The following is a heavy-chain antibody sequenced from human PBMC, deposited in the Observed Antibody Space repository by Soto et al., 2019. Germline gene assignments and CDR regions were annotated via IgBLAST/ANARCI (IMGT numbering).Heavy chain of an antibody. CDR3: AREGPITATTHYFYSGMDV. D-gene: IGHD1-7*01. Sequence: ASVKVSCKASGYTFTSYYLHWVRQAPGQGFDWMGVINPSGGRTTYARNFQARLTMTRNTSTSTLYMELSSLISEDTAVYYCAREGPITATTHYFYSGMDVWGQGTTVTVSS. V-gene: IGHV1-46*01. J-gene: IGHJ6*02. CDR1: GYTFTSYY. CDR2: INPSGGRT.